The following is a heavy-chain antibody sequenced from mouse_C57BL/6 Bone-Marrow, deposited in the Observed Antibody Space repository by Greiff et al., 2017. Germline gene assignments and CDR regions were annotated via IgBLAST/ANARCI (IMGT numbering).Heavy chain of an antibody. J-gene: IGHJ2*01. CDR3: AKYYYGRY. CDR1: GYTFTSYG. D-gene: IGHD1-1*01. CDR2: LYIGNGYT. V-gene: IGHV1-58*01. Sequence: VQLQQSGAELVRPGSSVKLSCKTSGYTFTSYGIIWVKQRPGQGLEWIGYLYIGNGYTEYNEKFKGKATLTSDTSSSTAYIQLSSLTSEDSAIYFSAKYYYGRYWGQGTTLTVSS.